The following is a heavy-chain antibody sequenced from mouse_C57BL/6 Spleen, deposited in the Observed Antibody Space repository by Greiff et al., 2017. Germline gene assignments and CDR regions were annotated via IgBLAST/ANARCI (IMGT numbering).Heavy chain of an antibody. J-gene: IGHJ2*01. D-gene: IGHD3-3*01. V-gene: IGHV1-15*01. CDR3: TNRALDY. Sequence: QVQLQQSGAELVRPGASVTLSCKASGYTFTDYEMHWVKQTPVHGLEWIGAIDPETGGTAYNQKFKGKAILTADKSSSTAYMELRSLSSEDSAVYYCTNRALDYWGQGTTLTVSS. CDR1: GYTFTDYE. CDR2: IDPETGGT.